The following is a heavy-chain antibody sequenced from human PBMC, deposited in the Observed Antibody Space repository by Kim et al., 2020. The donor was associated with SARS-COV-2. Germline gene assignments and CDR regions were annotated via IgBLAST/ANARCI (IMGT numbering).Heavy chain of an antibody. D-gene: IGHD6-19*01. CDR2: ISYDGSNK. CDR1: GFTFSSYA. V-gene: IGHV3-30-3*01. CDR3: ARDRIAVAGTFNYYYYGMDV. Sequence: GGSLRLSCAASGFTFSSYAMHWVRQAPGKGLEWVAVISYDGSNKYYADSVKGRFTISRDNSKNTLYLQMNSLRAEDTAVYYCARDRIAVAGTFNYYYYGMDVWGQGTTVTVSS. J-gene: IGHJ6*02.